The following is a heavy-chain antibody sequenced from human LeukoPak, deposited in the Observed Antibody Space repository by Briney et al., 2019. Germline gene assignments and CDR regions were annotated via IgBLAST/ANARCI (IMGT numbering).Heavy chain of an antibody. J-gene: IGHJ3*02. V-gene: IGHV3-11*01. D-gene: IGHD3-10*01. Sequence: PGGSLSLSCAASGFTFSDYYMSWIRQAPGKGLEWVSYISSSGSTIYYADSVKGRFTISRDNAKNSLYLQMNSLRAEDTAVYYCARDQVPDYYGSGSYAFDIWGQGTMVTVSS. CDR2: ISSSGSTI. CDR3: ARDQVPDYYGSGSYAFDI. CDR1: GFTFSDYY.